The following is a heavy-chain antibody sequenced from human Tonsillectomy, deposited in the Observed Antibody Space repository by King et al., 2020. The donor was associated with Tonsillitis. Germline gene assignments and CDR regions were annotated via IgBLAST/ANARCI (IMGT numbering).Heavy chain of an antibody. D-gene: IGHD3-10*01. CDR2: IYYSGST. CDR1: GGSISSYY. CDR3: ARDQGYYYGSGNAFDI. Sequence: VQLQESGPGLVKPSETLSLTCTVSGGSISSYYWSWIRQPPGKGLEWIGYIYYSGSTNYNPSLKSRVTISVDTSKNQFSLKLSSVTAADTAVYYCARDQGYYYGSGNAFDIWGQGKMVTVSS. V-gene: IGHV4-59*01. J-gene: IGHJ3*02.